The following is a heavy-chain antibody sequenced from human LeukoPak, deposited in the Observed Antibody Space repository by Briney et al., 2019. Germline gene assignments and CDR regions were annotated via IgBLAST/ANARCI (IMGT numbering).Heavy chain of an antibody. CDR1: GVSVSDYY. CDR2: VSPGGYT. V-gene: IGHV4-34*01. D-gene: IGHD2-21*01. J-gene: IGHJ5*02. Sequence: LETESLTCAVSGVSVSDYYWSWIRQSPEKRLEWIGEVSPGGYTTYNPSLRSRVIISEDTSENQLSLNVTSVTAADTALYYCARIRCGRGQSRCYNHWAQGSLVSVSS. CDR3: ARIRCGRGQSRCYNH.